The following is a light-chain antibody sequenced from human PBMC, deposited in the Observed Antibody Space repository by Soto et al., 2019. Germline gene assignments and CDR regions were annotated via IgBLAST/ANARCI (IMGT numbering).Light chain of an antibody. CDR1: QSVNSNY. V-gene: IGKV3-20*01. J-gene: IGKJ1*01. CDR2: GAS. CDR3: QQYGHPLLWT. Sequence: EIVLTQSPGTLPLSPGERATLSCRASQSVNSNYLAWYQQKPGQAPRLLIYGASSRVTGIPDRFSGSGSGTDFNLTISRLEPEDFAVYTCQQYGHPLLWTFGQGTKVESK.